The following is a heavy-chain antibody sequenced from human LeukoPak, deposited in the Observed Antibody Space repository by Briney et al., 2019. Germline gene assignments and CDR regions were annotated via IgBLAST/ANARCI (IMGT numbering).Heavy chain of an antibody. CDR2: IYSGGST. V-gene: IGHV3-53*01. J-gene: IGHJ4*02. CDR3: ASRGYSYGLTIDY. CDR1: GFTVSSNY. Sequence: GESMRLSCAASGFTVSSNYMSWVRQAPGKGLEWVSVIYSGGSTYYTDSVRGRFATSRDNSKNTVYLQMNSLRTEDTAVYYCASRGYSYGLTIDYWGQGTLVTVSS. D-gene: IGHD5-18*01.